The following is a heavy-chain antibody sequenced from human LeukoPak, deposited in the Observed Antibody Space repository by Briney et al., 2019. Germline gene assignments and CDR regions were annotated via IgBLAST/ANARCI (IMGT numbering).Heavy chain of an antibody. CDR2: TYYRSKWFN. CDR3: ARAIRSSNWYPVDS. Sequence: SQTLSLTCAISGDSVSSNGAAWNWIRQSPLRGLEWLGRTYYRSKWFNDYAVSVKSRITINPDTSKNQFSLQLNSVTPEDTAVYYCARAIRSSNWYPVDSWGQGTLVTVSS. J-gene: IGHJ4*02. V-gene: IGHV6-1*01. D-gene: IGHD6-13*01. CDR1: GDSVSSNGAA.